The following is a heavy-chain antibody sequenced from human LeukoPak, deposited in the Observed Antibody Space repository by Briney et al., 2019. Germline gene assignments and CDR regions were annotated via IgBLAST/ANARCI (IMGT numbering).Heavy chain of an antibody. CDR1: GFTVSTTY. CDR3: ARVGGSSTWYYFDY. J-gene: IGHJ4*02. D-gene: IGHD6-13*01. Sequence: GGSLRLSCAASGFTVSTTYMTWVRQAPGKGLEWVSVIYPGTTTYYTDSVKGRFTISRDTSRNTLYLQMNSLRAEDTAVYYCARVGGSSTWYYFDYWGQGTLVTVSS. CDR2: IYPGTTT. V-gene: IGHV3-66*01.